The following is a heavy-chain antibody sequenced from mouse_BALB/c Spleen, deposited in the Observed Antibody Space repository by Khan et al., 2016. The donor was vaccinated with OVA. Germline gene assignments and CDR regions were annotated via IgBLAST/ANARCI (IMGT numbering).Heavy chain of an antibody. CDR3: TWPPFAD. J-gene: IGHJ3*01. CDR1: GYTFTDYE. V-gene: IGHV1-15*01. CDR2: IVPKTGVP. Sequence: QVRLQQSGADLVSPGASVRLSCKASGYTFTDYELHWVKQTPVHGLEWIGGIVPKTGVPAYIQEFKGQATLTADESSSTACMELRSLASEDSAVWYCTWPPFADWGQGPLATASA.